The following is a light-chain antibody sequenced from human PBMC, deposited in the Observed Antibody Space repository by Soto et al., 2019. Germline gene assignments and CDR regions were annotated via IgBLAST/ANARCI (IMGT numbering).Light chain of an antibody. J-gene: IGLJ2*01. V-gene: IGLV2-14*03. CDR2: DVS. Sequence: QSVLTQPASVSGSPGQSITISCTGTSSDVGGYNYVSWYQQHPGKAPKLMIYDVSNRPSGVSNRLSGSKSGNTASLTISGLQAEDEADYYCSSYTISSTLVFGGGTKLTVL. CDR3: SSYTISSTLV. CDR1: SSDVGGYNY.